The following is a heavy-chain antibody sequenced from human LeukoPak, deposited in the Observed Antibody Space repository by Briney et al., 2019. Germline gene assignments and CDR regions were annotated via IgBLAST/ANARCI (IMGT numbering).Heavy chain of an antibody. D-gene: IGHD6-6*01. CDR2: IYYTGST. CDR3: ARVADHSSSSPLDY. V-gene: IGHV4-39*07. CDR1: GGSISSSSYY. Sequence: PSETLSLTCTVSGGSISSSSYYWGWIRQPPGKGLEWIGSIYYTGSTYYNPSPKSRVTILVDTSKNQFSLKLTSVTAADTAVYYCARVADHSSSSPLDYWGQGTLVTVSS. J-gene: IGHJ4*02.